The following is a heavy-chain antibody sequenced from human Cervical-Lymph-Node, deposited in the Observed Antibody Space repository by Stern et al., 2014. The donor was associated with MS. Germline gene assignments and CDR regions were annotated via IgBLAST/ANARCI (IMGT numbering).Heavy chain of an antibody. Sequence: QVQLVQSGADVKKPGSSVRVSCKASGDISWLRQAPGQGLEYMGGTIRPVVTAHYTQRFQVRLTITADKSTNTTYMELSSLRSDDTAIYYCATGAGDNWFDPWGQGTLVSVSS. CDR1: GD. CDR3: ATGAGDNWFDP. V-gene: IGHV1-69*06. CDR2: TIRPVVTA. D-gene: IGHD3-10*01. J-gene: IGHJ5*02.